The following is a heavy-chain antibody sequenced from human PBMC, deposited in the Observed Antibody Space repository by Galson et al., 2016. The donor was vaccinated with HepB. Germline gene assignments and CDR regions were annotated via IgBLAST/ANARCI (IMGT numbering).Heavy chain of an antibody. CDR3: ARRLTHDSKIWDIDY. Sequence: QSGAEVKKPGESLRISCKGSGYSFTDYWIGWVRQMPGKGLEWMGIIYPGDSHTRYSPSFQGQVTISADKSISTAYLQCSSLKASDTAIYYCARRLTHDSKIWDIDYWGQGTLVTVSS. D-gene: IGHD3-16*01. V-gene: IGHV5-51*01. CDR2: IYPGDSHT. J-gene: IGHJ4*02. CDR1: GYSFTDYW.